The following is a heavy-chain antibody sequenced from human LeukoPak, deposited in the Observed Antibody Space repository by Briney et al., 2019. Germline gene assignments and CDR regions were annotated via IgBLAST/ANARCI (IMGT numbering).Heavy chain of an antibody. J-gene: IGHJ4*02. Sequence: GGSLRLSCAASGFTFSSYAMSWVRQAPGKGLEWVSAISGSGGSTYYADSVKGRFTISRDNSKNSLYLQMNSLRAEDTAVYYCARDGPKIPGIAAAGTGSFDYWGQGTLVTVSS. CDR2: ISGSGGST. V-gene: IGHV3-23*01. D-gene: IGHD6-13*01. CDR1: GFTFSSYA. CDR3: ARDGPKIPGIAAAGTGSFDY.